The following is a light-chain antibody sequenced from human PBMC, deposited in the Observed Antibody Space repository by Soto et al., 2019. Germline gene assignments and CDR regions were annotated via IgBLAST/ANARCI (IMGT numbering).Light chain of an antibody. CDR2: DVS. J-gene: IGLJ1*01. CDR3: SSYTSSSSIYV. V-gene: IGLV2-14*01. Sequence: QSVLTQPASVSGSPGQSITISCTGTSSDVCCYNYVSWYQQHPGKAPKLMIYDVSNRPSGVSNRFSGSKSGNTASLTISGLQAEDEADYYCSSYTSSSSIYVFGTGTKVTVL. CDR1: SSDVCCYNY.